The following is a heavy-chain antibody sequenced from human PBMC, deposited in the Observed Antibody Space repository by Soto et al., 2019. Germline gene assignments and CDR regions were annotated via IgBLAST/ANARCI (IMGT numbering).Heavy chain of an antibody. CDR1: GFTFSSYA. CDR2: ISSNGGST. D-gene: IGHD6-19*01. J-gene: IGHJ4*02. V-gene: IGHV3-64*01. Sequence: EVQLVESGGGLVQPGGSLRLSCAASGFTFSSYAMHWVRQAPGKGLEYVSAISSNGGSTYYANSVKGRFTISRDNSKNTLYLQMGSLRAEDMAVYYCARAVRGSGLSHLGYWGQGTLVTVSS. CDR3: ARAVRGSGLSHLGY.